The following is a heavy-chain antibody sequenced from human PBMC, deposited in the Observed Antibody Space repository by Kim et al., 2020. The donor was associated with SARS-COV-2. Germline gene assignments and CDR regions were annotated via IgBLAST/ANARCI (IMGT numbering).Heavy chain of an antibody. J-gene: IGHJ3*02. CDR2: INHSGST. CDR1: GGSFSGYY. Sequence: SETLSLTCAVYGGSFSGYYWSWIRQPPGKGLEWIGEINHSGSTNYNPSLKSRVTISVDTSKNQFSLKLSSVTAADTAVYYCARDCSSTSCPDAFDIWGQGTMVTVSS. D-gene: IGHD2-2*01. CDR3: ARDCSSTSCPDAFDI. V-gene: IGHV4-34*01.